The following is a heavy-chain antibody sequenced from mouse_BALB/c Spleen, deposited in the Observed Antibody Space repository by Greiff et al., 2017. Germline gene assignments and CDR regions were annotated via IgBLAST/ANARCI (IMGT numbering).Heavy chain of an antibody. CDR1: GFSLTSYG. Sequence: QVQLQQSGPGLVAPSQSLSITCTVSGFSLTSYGVHWVRQPPGKGLEWLGVIWAGGSTNYNSALMSRLSISKDNSKSQVFLKMNSLQTDDTAMYYCARDQGWDEYYFDYWGQGTTLTVSS. V-gene: IGHV2-9*02. J-gene: IGHJ2*01. D-gene: IGHD4-1*01. CDR3: ARDQGWDEYYFDY. CDR2: IWAGGST.